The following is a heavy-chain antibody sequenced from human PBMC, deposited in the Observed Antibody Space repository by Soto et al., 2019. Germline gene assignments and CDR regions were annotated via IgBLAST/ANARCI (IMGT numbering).Heavy chain of an antibody. CDR2: LYWDDDN. CDR3: AHGSGWLFDY. V-gene: IGHV2-5*02. CDR1: GFSLSTRDVG. D-gene: IGHD6-19*01. J-gene: IGHJ4*02. Sequence: LTLKESGPTLVKPTQTLTLTCTFSGFSLSTRDVGVGWIRQPPGKALEWLALLYWDDDNRYSPSLRRRLTLTKDTSKSQVVLTMTNMDPVDTATAYCAHGSGWLFDYWGPGTLVTFSS.